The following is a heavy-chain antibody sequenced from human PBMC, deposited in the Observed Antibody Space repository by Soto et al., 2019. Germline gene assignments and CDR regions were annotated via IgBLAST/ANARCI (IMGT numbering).Heavy chain of an antibody. D-gene: IGHD2-15*01. Sequence: GGSLRLSCAASGFTFSSYAMYWVRQAPGKGLEWVAVISYDGSNKNNADSVKGRFTISRDNSKNTLYLQMSSLRAEDTAVYYCARGPYCSGGSCYSGGGMDVWGQGTTVTVSS. CDR1: GFTFSSYA. CDR2: ISYDGSNK. J-gene: IGHJ6*02. CDR3: ARGPYCSGGSCYSGGGMDV. V-gene: IGHV3-30*04.